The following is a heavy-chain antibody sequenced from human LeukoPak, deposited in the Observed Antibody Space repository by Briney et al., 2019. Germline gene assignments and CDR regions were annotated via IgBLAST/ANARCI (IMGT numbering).Heavy chain of an antibody. J-gene: IGHJ4*02. V-gene: IGHV4-39*02. D-gene: IGHD6-19*01. CDR3: ARNPMDSSGWYTYFDY. CDR1: GGSIRSGSFS. Sequence: SETLSLTCSVSGGSIRSGSFSRGWIRQPPGKGLEWIGNLYNSGSTYYNASLKSRVTISVDTSENHFSLRLTSVTAADTAVYYCARNPMDSSGWYTYFDYWGQGTLVTVSS. CDR2: LYNSGST.